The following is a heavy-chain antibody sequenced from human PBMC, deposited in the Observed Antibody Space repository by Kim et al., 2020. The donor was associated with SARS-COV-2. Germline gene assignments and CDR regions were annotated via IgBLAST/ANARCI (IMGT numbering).Heavy chain of an antibody. Sequence: KGRFTISRDDSKNTLYLQMNSLKTEDTAVYYCTTDLASKYCSSTSCYLGYWGQGTLVTVSS. D-gene: IGHD2-2*01. V-gene: IGHV3-15*01. CDR3: TTDLASKYCSSTSCYLGY. J-gene: IGHJ4*02.